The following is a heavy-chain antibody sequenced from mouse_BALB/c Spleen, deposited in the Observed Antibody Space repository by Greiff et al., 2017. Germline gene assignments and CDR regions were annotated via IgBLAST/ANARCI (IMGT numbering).Heavy chain of an antibody. CDR1: GFTFSSYA. J-gene: IGHJ4*01. Sequence: EVKVVESGGGLVKPGGSLKLSCAASGFTFSSYAMSWVRQSPEKRLEWVAEISSGGSYTYYPDTVTGRFTISRDNAKNTLYLEMSSLRSEDTAMYYCARRGGYAMDYWGQGTSVTVSS. CDR2: ISSGGSYT. CDR3: ARRGGYAMDY. V-gene: IGHV5-9-4*01.